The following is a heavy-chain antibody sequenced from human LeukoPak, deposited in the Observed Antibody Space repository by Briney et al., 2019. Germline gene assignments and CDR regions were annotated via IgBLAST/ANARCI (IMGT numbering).Heavy chain of an antibody. CDR1: GGSISSSSYY. CDR3: ARGGGRYYDILTGYYQHSGVLSGLDY. V-gene: IGHV4-39*07. Sequence: SETLSLTCTVSGGSISSSSYYWGWIRQPPGKGLEWIGSIYYSGSTYYNPSLKSRVTISVDTSKNQFSLKLSSVTAADTAVYYCARGGGRYYDILTGYYQHSGVLSGLDYWGQGTLVTVSS. J-gene: IGHJ4*02. D-gene: IGHD3-9*01. CDR2: IYYSGST.